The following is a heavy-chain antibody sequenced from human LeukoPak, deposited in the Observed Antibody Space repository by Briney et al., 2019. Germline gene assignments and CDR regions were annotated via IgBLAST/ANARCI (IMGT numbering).Heavy chain of an antibody. J-gene: IGHJ6*03. V-gene: IGHV1-18*01. CDR2: ISAYNGNT. CDR3: ARPFTGYSSSWQDYYYYCMDV. CDR1: GYTFTSYG. D-gene: IGHD6-13*01. Sequence: ASVKVSCKASGYTFTSYGISWVRQAPGQGLEWMGWISAYNGNTNYAQKLQGRVAMTTDTSTSTAYMELRSLRSDDTAVYYCARPFTGYSSSWQDYYYYCMDVWGKGTTVTVSS.